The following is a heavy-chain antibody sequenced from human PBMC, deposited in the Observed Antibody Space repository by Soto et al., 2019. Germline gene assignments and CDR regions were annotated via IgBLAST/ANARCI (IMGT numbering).Heavy chain of an antibody. CDR3: ARDLRFMITFPKDYFDF. J-gene: IGHJ4*02. D-gene: IGHD3-16*01. CDR1: GYTFTSYG. V-gene: IGHV1-18*01. CDR2: ISAYNGNT. Sequence: QVQLLQSGAEVKKPGASVKVSCKASGYTFTSYGISWVRQAPGQGLEWMGWISAYNGNTNYAQKHQGRVTMTTDTATSTAYMELRSLRSVDTAVYSCARDLRFMITFPKDYFDFWGQGTLVTVSS.